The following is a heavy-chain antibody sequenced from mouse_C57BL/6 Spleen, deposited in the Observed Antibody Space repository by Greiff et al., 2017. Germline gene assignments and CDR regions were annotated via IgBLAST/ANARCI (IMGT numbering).Heavy chain of an antibody. CDR2: IDPSDSYT. D-gene: IGHD1-1*01. CDR3: ASYGSSSMDY. J-gene: IGHJ4*01. Sequence: QVQLKQPGAELVKPGASVKLSCKASGYTFTSYWMQWVKQRPGQGLEWIGEIDPSDSYTNYNQKFKGKATLTVDTSSSTAYMQLSSLTSEDSAVYYCASYGSSSMDYWGQGTSVTVSS. CDR1: GYTFTSYW. V-gene: IGHV1-50*01.